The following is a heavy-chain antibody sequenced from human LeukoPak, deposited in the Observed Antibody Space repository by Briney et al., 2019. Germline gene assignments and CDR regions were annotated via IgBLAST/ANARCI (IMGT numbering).Heavy chain of an antibody. CDR3: ARGYHDYVWGSYRYGRNWFDP. Sequence: SETLSLTCAVYGGSFSGYYWSWIRQPPGKGLEWIGEINHSGSTNYNPSLKSRVTISVDTSKNQFSLKLSSVTAADTAVYYCARGYHDYVWGSYRYGRNWFDPWGQGTLVTVSS. CDR2: INHSGST. CDR1: GGSFSGYY. V-gene: IGHV4-34*01. J-gene: IGHJ5*02. D-gene: IGHD3-16*02.